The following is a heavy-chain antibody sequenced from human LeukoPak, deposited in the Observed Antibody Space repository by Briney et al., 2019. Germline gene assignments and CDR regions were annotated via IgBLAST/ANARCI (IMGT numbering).Heavy chain of an antibody. CDR3: AREFWSADYYGSGSYYYGMDV. CDR1: GFTFSSYS. CDR2: ISSSSSYI. J-gene: IGHJ6*02. Sequence: GGSLRLSCAASGFTFSSYSMNWVRQAPGKGLEWVSSISSSSSYIYYADSVKGLFTISRDNAKNSLYLQMNSLIAEDTAVYYCAREFWSADYYGSGSYYYGMDVWGQGTTVTVSS. V-gene: IGHV3-21*01. D-gene: IGHD3-10*01.